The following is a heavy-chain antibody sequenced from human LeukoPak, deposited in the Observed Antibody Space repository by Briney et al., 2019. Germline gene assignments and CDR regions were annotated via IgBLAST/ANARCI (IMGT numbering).Heavy chain of an antibody. CDR1: GFTFSSYG. CDR2: ISYDGSNK. V-gene: IGHV3-30*18. D-gene: IGHD3-22*01. CDR3: AKDYYDSSGYYRLLGYYYYGMDV. Sequence: GSLRLSCAASGFTFSSYGMHWVRQAPGKGLEWVAVISYDGSNKYYADSVKGRFTISRDNSKNTLYLQMNSLRAEDTAVYYCAKDYYDSSGYYRLLGYYYYGMDVWGQGTTVTVSS. J-gene: IGHJ6*02.